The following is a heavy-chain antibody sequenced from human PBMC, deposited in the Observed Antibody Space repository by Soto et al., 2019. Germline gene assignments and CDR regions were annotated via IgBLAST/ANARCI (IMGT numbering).Heavy chain of an antibody. V-gene: IGHV4-39*01. CDR2: GYYSGST. CDR3: GRLEGLATISYYFDY. J-gene: IGHJ4*02. Sequence: PSETLSLTCTVSGGSVISSSYYWGWVRQPPGKGPEGIGSGYYSGSTYYNPSLESRVTISVDKSKNQFSLKLMSLSAADTAVYYCGRLEGLATISYYFDYWGQGALVTVSS. D-gene: IGHD3-9*01. CDR1: GGSVISSSYY.